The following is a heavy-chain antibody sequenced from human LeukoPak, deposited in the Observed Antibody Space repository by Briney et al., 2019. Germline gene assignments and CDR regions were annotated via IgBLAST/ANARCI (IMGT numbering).Heavy chain of an antibody. Sequence: GRSLRLSCAASGFTFSDYAMHWVRQVPGKGLEWVGGSSWNSGTIAYGDSVKGRATISRDNVRNSLYLEVNSLRVEDTALYYCAKDMAVGTTPRVYAFDVWGQGSLVTVSS. CDR1: GFTFSDYA. J-gene: IGHJ3*01. D-gene: IGHD1/OR15-1a*01. CDR3: AKDMAVGTTPRVYAFDV. CDR2: SSWNSGTI. V-gene: IGHV3-9*01.